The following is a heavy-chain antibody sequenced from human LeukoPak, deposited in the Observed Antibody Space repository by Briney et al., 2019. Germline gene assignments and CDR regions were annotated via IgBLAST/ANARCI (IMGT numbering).Heavy chain of an antibody. V-gene: IGHV1-8*02. CDR1: GYTFTSYD. CDR2: MNPNSGNT. D-gene: IGHD6-13*01. CDR3: ASTKTAAAGLGYAFDI. Sequence: ASVKVSCKASGYTFTSYDVNWVRQATGQGLEWMGWMNPNSGNTGYAQKFQGRVTMTRNTSISTAYMELSSLRSEDTAVYYCASTKTAAAGLGYAFDIWGQGTMVTVSS. J-gene: IGHJ3*02.